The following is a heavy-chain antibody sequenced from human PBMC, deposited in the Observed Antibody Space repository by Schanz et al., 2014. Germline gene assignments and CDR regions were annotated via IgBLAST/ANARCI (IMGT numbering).Heavy chain of an antibody. V-gene: IGHV1-2*06. D-gene: IGHD5-12*01. CDR1: GRTFIVHH. CDR2: ISPNSGDT. CDR3: ARARYTGYDCSGY. Sequence: QVQLVQSGAEVKKPGASLKVSCKASGRTFIVHHVLHWVRQAPGQGLEWMGRISPNSGDTHSAQKFQGRVTLTSDTSISTAFMELSGLTSDDTATYFCARARYTGYDCSGYWGQGTLLIVSS. J-gene: IGHJ4*02.